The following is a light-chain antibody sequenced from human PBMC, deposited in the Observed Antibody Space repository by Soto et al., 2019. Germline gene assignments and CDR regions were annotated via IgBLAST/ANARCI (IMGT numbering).Light chain of an antibody. V-gene: IGKV1-8*01. J-gene: IGKJ1*01. CDR3: QQYYSYLLA. CDR1: QGIRSY. Sequence: AIRMTQSPSSFSASTGDRVTITCRASQGIRSYLAWYQQKPGKAPKLLIYAASTLQSGVPSRFSGSGSGTDFTLTISCLQSEDFATYYCQQYYSYLLAFGQGTKVEIK. CDR2: AAS.